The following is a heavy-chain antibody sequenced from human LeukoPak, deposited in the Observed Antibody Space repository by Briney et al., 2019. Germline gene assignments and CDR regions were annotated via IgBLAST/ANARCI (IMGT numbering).Heavy chain of an antibody. CDR3: ARQGATGTLYYFDY. CDR1: GGSFSGYY. Sequence: PSETLSLTCAVYGGSFSGYYWSWIRQPPGKGLEWIGEINHSGSTNYNPSLKSRVTISVDTSKNQFSLKLSSVTAADTAVYYCARQGATGTLYYFDYWGQGTLVTVSS. J-gene: IGHJ4*02. D-gene: IGHD1-1*01. V-gene: IGHV4-34*01. CDR2: INHSGST.